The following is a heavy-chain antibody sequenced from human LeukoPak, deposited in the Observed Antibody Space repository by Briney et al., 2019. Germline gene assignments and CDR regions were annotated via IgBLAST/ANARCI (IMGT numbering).Heavy chain of an antibody. CDR1: GGTFSSYA. CDR2: IIPILGIA. CDR3: ARAPRIVYYYYGMDV. J-gene: IGHJ6*02. V-gene: IGHV1-69*04. D-gene: IGHD3-16*02. Sequence: SVKVSCKASGGTFSSYAISWVRQAPGQGLEWMGRIIPILGIANYAQKFQGRVTITADKSTSTAYMELSSLRSEDTAVYYCARAPRIVYYYYGMDVWGQGTTVTVSS.